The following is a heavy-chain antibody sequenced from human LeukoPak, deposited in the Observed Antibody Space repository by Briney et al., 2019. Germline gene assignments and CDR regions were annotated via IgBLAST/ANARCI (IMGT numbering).Heavy chain of an antibody. CDR3: ARERRHYYDSSGYFDY. CDR1: GFTVSSNY. J-gene: IGHJ4*02. D-gene: IGHD3-22*01. Sequence: PGGSLRLSCAASGFTVSSNYMSWVRQAPGKGLEWVSVIYSGGSTYYADSVKGRFTISRDNSKNTLYLQMNSLRAEDTAVYYCARERRHYYDSSGYFDYWGQGTLVTVSS. V-gene: IGHV3-66*01. CDR2: IYSGGST.